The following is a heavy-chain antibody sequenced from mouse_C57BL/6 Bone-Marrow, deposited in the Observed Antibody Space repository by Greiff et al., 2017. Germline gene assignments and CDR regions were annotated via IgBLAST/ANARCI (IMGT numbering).Heavy chain of an antibody. CDR2: INPSSGYT. CDR3: ARGGLRLPFAY. D-gene: IGHD3-2*02. J-gene: IGHJ3*01. Sequence: QVQLKESGAELARPGASVKMSCKASGYTFTSYTMHWVKHRPGQGLEWIGYINPSSGYTKYNQKFKDKATLTADKSSSTAYMQLSSLTSEDSAVYYCARGGLRLPFAYWGQGTLVTGSA. V-gene: IGHV1-4*01. CDR1: GYTFTSYT.